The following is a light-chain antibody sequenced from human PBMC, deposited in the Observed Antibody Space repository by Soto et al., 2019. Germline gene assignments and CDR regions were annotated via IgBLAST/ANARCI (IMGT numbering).Light chain of an antibody. CDR2: SDI. CDR3: STWDDSLNGVV. J-gene: IGLJ2*01. CDR1: TSNIGSNT. V-gene: IGLV1-44*01. Sequence: QSVLTQPPSASGTPGQRVAISCSGSTSNIGSNTVNWYQHLPGTAPKLLISSDIQRPSGVPDRFSGSKSGTSASLAISGLHSEDEAYYYCSTWDDSLNGVVFGGGTKLTVL.